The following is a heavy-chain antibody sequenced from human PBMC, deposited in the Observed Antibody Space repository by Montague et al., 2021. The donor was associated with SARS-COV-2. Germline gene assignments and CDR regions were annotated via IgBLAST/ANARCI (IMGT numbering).Heavy chain of an antibody. CDR1: GFTFSDYY. CDR3: AKALMTYGGNSPVDQ. CDR2: ISDTGSTI. V-gene: IGHV3-11*01. J-gene: IGHJ4*02. D-gene: IGHD4-23*01. Sequence: SLRLSCAASGFTFSDYYMNWIRQAPGKGLEWISYISDTGSTIYYXDSVKGRFAVSRDNTKNSPYLQMNSLRAEDTAVYYCAKALMTYGGNSPVDQWGQGTLVTVSS.